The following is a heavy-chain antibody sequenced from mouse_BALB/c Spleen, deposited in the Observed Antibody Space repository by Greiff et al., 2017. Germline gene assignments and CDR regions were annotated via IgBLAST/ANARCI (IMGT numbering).Heavy chain of an antibody. CDR2: IWAGGST. D-gene: IGHD4-1*01. CDR3: ARDQTRWDEAMDY. Sequence: QVQLKESGPGLVAPSQSLSITCTASGFSLTSYGVHWVRQPPGKGLEWLGVIWAGGSTNYNSALMSRLSISKDNSKSQVFLKMNSLQTDDTAMYYGARDQTRWDEAMDYWGQGTSVTVSS. V-gene: IGHV2-9*02. CDR1: GFSLTSYG. J-gene: IGHJ4*01.